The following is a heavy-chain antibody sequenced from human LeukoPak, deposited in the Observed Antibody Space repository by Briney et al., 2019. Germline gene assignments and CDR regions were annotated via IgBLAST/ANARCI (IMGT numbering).Heavy chain of an antibody. CDR2: IYYSGST. J-gene: IGHJ6*03. V-gene: IGHV4-39*01. CDR3: ARHGSLYRYGSGKNRNYYYYYMDV. Sequence: SETLSLTCTVSGGSISSSSYYWGWIRQLPGKGLEWIGSIYYSGSTYYNPSLKSRVTISVDTSKNQFSLKLSSVTAADTAVYYCARHGSLYRYGSGKNRNYYYYYMDVWGKGTTVTISS. D-gene: IGHD3-10*01. CDR1: GGSISSSSYY.